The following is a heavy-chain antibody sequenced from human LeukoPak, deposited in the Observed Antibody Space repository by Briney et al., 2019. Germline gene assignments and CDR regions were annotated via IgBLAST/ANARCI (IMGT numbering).Heavy chain of an antibody. Sequence: PGGSLRLSCAASGFTFSSYAMHWVRQAPGKGLEYVSAISSNGGSTYYANSVKGRFTISRDNSKNTLYLQMGSLRAEDRAVYYCARGGGGGSETIPYYWGQGNLVTVSS. V-gene: IGHV3-64*01. J-gene: IGHJ4*02. CDR1: GFTFSSYA. CDR3: ARGGGGGSETIPYY. D-gene: IGHD3-16*01. CDR2: ISSNGGST.